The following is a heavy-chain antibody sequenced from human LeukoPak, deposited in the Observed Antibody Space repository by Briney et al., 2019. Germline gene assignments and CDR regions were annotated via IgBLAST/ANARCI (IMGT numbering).Heavy chain of an antibody. Sequence: SETLSLTCTVSGGSISSSSYYWSWVRQPPEKGLEWIGEINHSGSTNYNPSLKSRVTIPVDTSKNQFSLELTSVTAADTAVYYCARRRYDASGYYPSRGRYFDYWGQGTLVTVSS. CDR1: GGSISSSSYY. CDR2: INHSGST. D-gene: IGHD3-22*01. J-gene: IGHJ4*02. V-gene: IGHV4-39*07. CDR3: ARRRYDASGYYPSRGRYFDY.